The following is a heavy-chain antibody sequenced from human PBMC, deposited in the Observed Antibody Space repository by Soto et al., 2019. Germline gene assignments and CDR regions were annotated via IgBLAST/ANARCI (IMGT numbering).Heavy chain of an antibody. J-gene: IGHJ4*02. D-gene: IGHD2-15*01. V-gene: IGHV3-7*04. CDR2: IKQDGSDK. CDR3: ARNLGYCSGGKCYTVLDY. CDR1: GFDFSDYW. Sequence: GGSLRLSCAASGFDFSDYWMNWVRQAPGKGLEWVANIKQDGSDKYYGDSVTGRFTISRDNAKNSLFLQMNSLRAEDTAVYYCARNLGYCSGGKCYTVLDYWGRGTLVTVSS.